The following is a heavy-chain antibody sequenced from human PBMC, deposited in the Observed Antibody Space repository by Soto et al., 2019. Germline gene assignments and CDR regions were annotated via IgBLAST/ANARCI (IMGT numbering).Heavy chain of an antibody. CDR1: GYSFTSYW. J-gene: IGHJ3*02. D-gene: IGHD6-13*01. Sequence: GQSLKISCKGSGYSFTSYWIGWVRQMPGKCLECMGIIYPGDSDTRYSPSFQGQVTISADKSISTAYLQWSSRKASDAAMYYCARLDSSSWYRACDIWGQGTMGTV. V-gene: IGHV5-51*01. CDR3: ARLDSSSWYRACDI. CDR2: IYPGDSDT.